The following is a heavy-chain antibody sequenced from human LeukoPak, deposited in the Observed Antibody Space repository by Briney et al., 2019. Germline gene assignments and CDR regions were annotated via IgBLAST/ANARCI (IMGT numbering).Heavy chain of an antibody. CDR2: IRYDGSNK. D-gene: IGHD2-2*01. CDR1: GFTFSSYG. CDR3: AREQVVVVPAAGFDP. J-gene: IGHJ5*02. Sequence: GGSLRLSCAASGFTFSSYGMHWVRQAPGKGLEWVAFIRYDGSNKYYADSVKGRFTISRDNAKNSLYLQMNSLRAEDTAVYYCAREQVVVVPAAGFDPWGQGTLVTVSS. V-gene: IGHV3-30*02.